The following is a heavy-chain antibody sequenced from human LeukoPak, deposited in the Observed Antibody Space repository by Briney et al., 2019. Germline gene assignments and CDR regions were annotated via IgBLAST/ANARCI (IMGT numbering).Heavy chain of an antibody. Sequence: PGGSLRLSCAASGFTFSSYGMHWVRQAPGKGLEWVAVISYDGSNKYYADSVKGRFTISRDNSKNTLYLQMNSLRAEDTAVYYCARIDHTINLCLDYWGQGILVTVSS. CDR1: GFTFSSYG. J-gene: IGHJ4*02. CDR2: ISYDGSNK. V-gene: IGHV3-30*03. CDR3: ARIDHTINLCLDY. D-gene: IGHD3-10*01.